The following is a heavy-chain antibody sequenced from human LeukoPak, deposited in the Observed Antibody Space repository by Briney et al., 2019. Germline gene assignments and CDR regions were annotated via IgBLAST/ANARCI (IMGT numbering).Heavy chain of an antibody. CDR3: ARVTIFGVVIRRYYFDY. J-gene: IGHJ4*02. CDR1: GGSFSGYY. CDR2: INHSGST. V-gene: IGHV4-34*01. Sequence: SETLSLTCAVYGGSFSGYYWSWIRQPPGKGLDWIGEINHSGSTNYNPSLKSRVTISVDTSKDQFSLKLSSVTAADTAVYYCARVTIFGVVIRRYYFDYWGQGTLVTVSS. D-gene: IGHD3-3*01.